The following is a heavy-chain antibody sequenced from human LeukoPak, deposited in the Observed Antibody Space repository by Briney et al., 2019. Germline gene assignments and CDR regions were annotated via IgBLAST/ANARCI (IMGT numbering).Heavy chain of an antibody. CDR3: ARPGYYDILTGYYSYYYYMDV. Sequence: GGSLRLACAASGFTFSSYSMGWVRQAPVKGLEWVSSISSSSSYIYYADSVKGRFTISRDNAKNSLYLQMNSLRAEDTAVYYCARPGYYDILTGYYSYYYYMDVWGKGTTVTVSS. D-gene: IGHD3-9*01. V-gene: IGHV3-21*01. CDR2: ISSSSSYI. J-gene: IGHJ6*03. CDR1: GFTFSSYS.